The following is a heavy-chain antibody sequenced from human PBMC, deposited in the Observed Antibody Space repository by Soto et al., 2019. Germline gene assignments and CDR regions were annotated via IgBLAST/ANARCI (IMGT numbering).Heavy chain of an antibody. CDR3: ARAGWGYCSSTTCSSFDY. CDR2: INADNGDT. Sequence: GASVKVSCKASGYTFTRYAMNWVRQAPGQRLEWMGWINADNGDTKYSQKFQGRVTITRDTSASTAYMGMSSLRSEDTAVYYCARAGWGYCSSTTCSSFDYWGQGTLVTVSS. J-gene: IGHJ4*02. V-gene: IGHV1-3*01. D-gene: IGHD2-2*01. CDR1: GYTFTRYA.